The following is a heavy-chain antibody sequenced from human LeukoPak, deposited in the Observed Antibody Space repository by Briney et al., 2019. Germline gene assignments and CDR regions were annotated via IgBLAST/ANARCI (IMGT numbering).Heavy chain of an antibody. Sequence: SKTLSLTCTVSGGSISSYYWSWIRQPPGKGLEWIGYIYYSGSTNYNPSLKSRVTISVDTSKNQFSLKLSSVTAADTAVYYCARHFTYYDYVWGSYRYYYFDYWGQGTLVTVSS. CDR1: GGSISSYY. D-gene: IGHD3-16*02. CDR2: IYYSGST. V-gene: IGHV4-59*08. J-gene: IGHJ4*02. CDR3: ARHFTYYDYVWGSYRYYYFDY.